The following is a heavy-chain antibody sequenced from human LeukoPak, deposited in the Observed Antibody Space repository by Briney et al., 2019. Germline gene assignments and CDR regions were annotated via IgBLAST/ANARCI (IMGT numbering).Heavy chain of an antibody. J-gene: IGHJ4*02. V-gene: IGHV3-30*04. CDR3: ARRVGIFTGPLDY. D-gene: IGHD3-9*01. CDR2: ISYDGSNK. Sequence: GGSLRLSCAASGFTFSSYAMHWVRQAPGKGLEWVAVISYDGSNKYYADSVKGRFTISRDNSKNTRNLQMNSLRAEYSAVYYCARRVGIFTGPLDYWCRGTLVTVSS. CDR1: GFTFSSYA.